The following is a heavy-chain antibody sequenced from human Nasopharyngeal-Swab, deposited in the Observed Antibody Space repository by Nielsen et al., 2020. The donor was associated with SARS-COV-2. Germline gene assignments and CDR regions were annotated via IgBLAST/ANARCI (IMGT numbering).Heavy chain of an antibody. CDR3: TTDFYFDY. CDR2: IGDKDHNYAT. Sequence: GVSLTISCAAEGFSCSASAIHWVRQASGKGLKWIGRIGDKDHNYATTYGAPVQGRFTISRDDSKNTAFLQMDSLKTEDTALYYCTTDFYFDYWGQGTLVTVSS. J-gene: IGHJ4*02. CDR1: GFSCSASA. V-gene: IGHV3-73*01.